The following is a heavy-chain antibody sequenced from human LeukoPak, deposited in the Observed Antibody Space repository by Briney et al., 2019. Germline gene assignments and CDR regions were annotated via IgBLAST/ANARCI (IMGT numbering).Heavy chain of an antibody. CDR2: IYYSGST. J-gene: IGHJ4*02. V-gene: IGHV4-59*08. Sequence: RPSETLSLTCTVSGGSISSYYWSWIRQPPGKGLEWIGYIYYSGSTNYNPSLKSRVTISVDTSKNQFSLKLSSVTAADTAVYYCARHLGLWFGESGSSFDYRGQGTLVTVSS. CDR3: ARHLGLWFGESGSSFDY. CDR1: GGSISSYY. D-gene: IGHD3-10*01.